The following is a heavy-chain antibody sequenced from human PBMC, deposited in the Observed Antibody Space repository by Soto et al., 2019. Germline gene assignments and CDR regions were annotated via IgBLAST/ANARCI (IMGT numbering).Heavy chain of an antibody. D-gene: IGHD5-18*01. CDR3: AKEVRGWIQLWHFDY. Sequence: GGSLRLSCAASGFTFSSYGMHWVRQAPGKGLEWVAVISYDGSNKYYADSVKGRFTISRDNSKNTLYLQMNSLRAEDTAVYYCAKEVRGWIQLWHFDYWGQGTLVTVSS. CDR1: GFTFSSYG. CDR2: ISYDGSNK. V-gene: IGHV3-30*18. J-gene: IGHJ4*02.